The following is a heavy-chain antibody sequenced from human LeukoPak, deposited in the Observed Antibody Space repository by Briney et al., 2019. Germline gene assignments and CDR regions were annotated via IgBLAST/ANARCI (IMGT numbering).Heavy chain of an antibody. Sequence: GGSLRLSCPASGFPFSSYAMHWVRQAPGKGLEYVSAISDSGGSTYYADSVKGRFTISRDNSKNTLYLQMSSLRAEDTAVYFCVRGYSFGPYGMDVWGQGTTVTVSS. J-gene: IGHJ6*02. V-gene: IGHV3-64D*09. CDR3: VRGYSFGPYGMDV. CDR2: ISDSGGST. D-gene: IGHD2-15*01. CDR1: GFPFSSYA.